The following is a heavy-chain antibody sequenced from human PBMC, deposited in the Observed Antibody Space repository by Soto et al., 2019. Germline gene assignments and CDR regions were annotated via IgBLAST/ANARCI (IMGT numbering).Heavy chain of an antibody. J-gene: IGHJ3*02. V-gene: IGHV1-18*01. D-gene: IGHD5-12*01. CDR2: ISAYNGKR. CDR3: ARGLIVGSIHDAFEM. Sequence: QGQLLQSGDEVKTPGASVRVSCRASGYPFTSYGISWVRQAPGQGLEWVAWISAYNGKRDTAQEFQGRVTMASDTSTDTVHMDLGDLTSADTAVYYCARGLIVGSIHDAFEMWGQGTKVTVSS. CDR1: GYPFTSYG.